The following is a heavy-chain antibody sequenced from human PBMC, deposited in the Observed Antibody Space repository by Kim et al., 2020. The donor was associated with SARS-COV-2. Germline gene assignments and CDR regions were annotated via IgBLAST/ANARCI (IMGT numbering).Heavy chain of an antibody. CDR2: INPNSGGT. D-gene: IGHD2-2*01. J-gene: IGHJ4*02. CDR3: ALYCSSTSCPGGRWDY. Sequence: ASVKVSCKASGYTFTGYYMHWVRQAPGQGLEWMGWINPNSGGTNYAQKFQGRVTMTRDTSISTAYMELSRLRSDDTAVYYCALYCSSTSCPGGRWDYWGQGTLVTVSS. V-gene: IGHV1-2*02. CDR1: GYTFTGYY.